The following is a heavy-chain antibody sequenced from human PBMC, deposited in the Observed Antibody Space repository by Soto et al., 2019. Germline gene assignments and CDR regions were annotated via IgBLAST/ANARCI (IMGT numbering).Heavy chain of an antibody. J-gene: IGHJ3*02. V-gene: IGHV3-7*03. CDR3: ARSNYDFWSGGSLDI. D-gene: IGHD3-3*01. CDR2: IKQDGSQK. CDR1: GFSFSSYL. Sequence: LRLSCAASGFSFSSYLMNWVRQAPGKGLEWVANIKQDGSQKYYVDSVKGRFTISRDNAKNSLYLQMNSLRAEDTAIYYCARSNYDFWSGGSLDIWGQGTMVTVSS.